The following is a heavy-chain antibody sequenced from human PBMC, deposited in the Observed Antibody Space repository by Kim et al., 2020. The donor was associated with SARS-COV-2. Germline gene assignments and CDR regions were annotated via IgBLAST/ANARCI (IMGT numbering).Heavy chain of an antibody. D-gene: IGHD5-18*01. CDR3: ARERRGDTAMAKGYNWFDP. CDR2: ISSSSSTI. J-gene: IGHJ5*02. V-gene: IGHV3-48*02. Sequence: GGSLRLSCAASGFTFSSYSMNWVRQAPGKGLEWVSYISSSSSTIYYADSVKGRFTISRDNAKNSLYLQMNSLRDEDTAVYYCARERRGDTAMAKGYNWFDPWGQGTLVTVSS. CDR1: GFTFSSYS.